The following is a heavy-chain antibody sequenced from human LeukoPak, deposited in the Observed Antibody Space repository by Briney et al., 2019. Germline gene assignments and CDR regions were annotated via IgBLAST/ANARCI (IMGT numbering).Heavy chain of an antibody. CDR2: IKPDGSEK. V-gene: IGHV3-7*01. CDR3: ARYGLTAALDF. D-gene: IGHD2-21*02. J-gene: IGHJ4*02. CDR1: GFTFSSSW. Sequence: PGGSLRLSCAASGFTFSSSWMSWVRQAPGKGLEWVANIKPDGSEKFHMDSVKGRFTISRDNSKSSLSLQMNSLRAEDTAVYYCARYGLTAALDFWGQGTLVTVSS.